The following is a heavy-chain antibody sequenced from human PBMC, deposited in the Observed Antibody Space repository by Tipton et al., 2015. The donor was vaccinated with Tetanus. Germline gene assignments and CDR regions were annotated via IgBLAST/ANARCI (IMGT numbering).Heavy chain of an antibody. CDR1: GYTFTSYG. CDR2: ISAYNDNT. D-gene: IGHD2-15*01. Sequence: QSGPEVKKPGASVKVSCKASGYTFTSYGISWVRQAPGQGLEWMGCISAYNDNTNYAQKLQGRVTMTTDTSTSTAYMELRSLRSDDTAVYYCARTLRSYYYYYGMDVWGQGTTVTVSS. V-gene: IGHV1-18*01. CDR3: ARTLRSYYYYYGMDV. J-gene: IGHJ6*02.